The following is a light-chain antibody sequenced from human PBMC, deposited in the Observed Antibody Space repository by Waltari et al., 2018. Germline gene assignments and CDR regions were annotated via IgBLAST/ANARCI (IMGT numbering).Light chain of an antibody. J-gene: IGLJ2*01. CDR3: SSYAGNCNLVV. CDR1: SSYVGSYNL. Sequence: QCALTQPASVSGSPGQSITISCTGTSSYVGSYNLFSWYQQHPGKAPKLMIYEASKRPSGVSNRFSGSKSGNTASLTISGLQAEDEADYYCSSYAGNCNLVVFGGGTKLTVL. CDR2: EAS. V-gene: IGLV2-23*01.